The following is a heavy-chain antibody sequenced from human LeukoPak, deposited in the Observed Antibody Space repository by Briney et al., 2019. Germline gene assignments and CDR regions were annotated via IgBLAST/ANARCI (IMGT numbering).Heavy chain of an antibody. J-gene: IGHJ3*02. Sequence: PGGSLRLSCAASGFTFSNAWMSWARQAPGNGLEWLGRIKSKTDGGTTDYAAPVKGRFTISRDDSKNTLYLQMNSLKTEDTAVYYCVGYCSGGNCPNAFDIWGQGTMVTVSS. CDR3: VGYCSGGNCPNAFDI. V-gene: IGHV3-15*01. D-gene: IGHD2-15*01. CDR2: IKSKTDGGTT. CDR1: GFTFSNAW.